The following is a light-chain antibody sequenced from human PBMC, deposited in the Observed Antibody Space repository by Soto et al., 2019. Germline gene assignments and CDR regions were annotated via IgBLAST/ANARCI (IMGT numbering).Light chain of an antibody. CDR1: SSDIGSYNY. J-gene: IGLJ1*01. CDR2: EVR. CDR3: ISYRGSDTSYG. Sequence: QSVLTKPASVSGSPGQSITISCTGTSSDIGSYNYVAWYQQFPGKTPKLIIYEVRNRPSGVSFRFSGSKSGNTASLTISGLQAEDEADYYGISYRGSDTSYGFGTGTKVTDL. V-gene: IGLV2-14*01.